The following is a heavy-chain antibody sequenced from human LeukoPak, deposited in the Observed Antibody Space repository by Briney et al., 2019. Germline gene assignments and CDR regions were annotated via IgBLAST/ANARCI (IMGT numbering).Heavy chain of an antibody. CDR1: GYTFTSYG. V-gene: IGHV1-18*01. CDR2: ISAYNGNT. CDR3: ARDRIVVVIKPLDY. Sequence: ASVKVSCKASGYTFTSYGISWVRQAPGQGHEWMGWISAYNGNTNYAQKLQGRVTMTTDTSTSTAYMELRSLRSDDTAVYYCARDRIVVVIKPLDYWGQGTLVTVSS. J-gene: IGHJ4*02. D-gene: IGHD3-22*01.